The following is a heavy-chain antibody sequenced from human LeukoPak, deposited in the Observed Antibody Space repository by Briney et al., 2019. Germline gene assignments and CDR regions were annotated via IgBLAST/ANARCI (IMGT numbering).Heavy chain of an antibody. CDR1: GGSISTYY. D-gene: IGHD5-18*01. V-gene: IGHV4-59*01. Sequence: SETLSLTCSVAGGSISTYYWNWIRQTPGKGLEWIGHISNGNPDYNPSLKSRVTISVDTSKNQFSLRLTSVTAADTAVYYCARDKAHSYGRYFDPWGQGALVIVSS. CDR2: ISNGNP. J-gene: IGHJ5*02. CDR3: ARDKAHSYGRYFDP.